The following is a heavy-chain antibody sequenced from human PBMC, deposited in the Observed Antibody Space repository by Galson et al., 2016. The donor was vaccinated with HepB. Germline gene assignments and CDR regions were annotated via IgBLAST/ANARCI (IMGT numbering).Heavy chain of an antibody. CDR2: ISGSGVST. Sequence: SLRLSCAVSGFTFSNYAMSWVRQAPGKGLEWVSGISGSGVSTYYADSVKGRFTISRDNSKNTLYLQMNSLRAEDTALYYCAKAPRVIAAADYWGQGTLVTVSS. CDR3: AKAPRVIAAADY. CDR1: GFTFSNYA. V-gene: IGHV3-23*01. J-gene: IGHJ4*02. D-gene: IGHD6-13*01.